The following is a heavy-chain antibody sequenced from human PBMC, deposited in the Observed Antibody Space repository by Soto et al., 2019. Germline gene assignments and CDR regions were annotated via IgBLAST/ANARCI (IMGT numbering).Heavy chain of an antibody. V-gene: IGHV3-30*18. CDR3: AKELSSSGYYYSGGMDF. D-gene: IGHD3-22*01. CDR1: GFTFSSYG. J-gene: IGHJ6*02. Sequence: GSLRLSCAASGFTFSSYGMYWVRQAPGKGLQWVAVTSYDGTNKHYADSVKGRFTISRDNSKNTFYLQMSSLRGDDTAVYYCAKELSSSGYYYSGGMDFPGQATIVTVSS. CDR2: TSYDGTNK.